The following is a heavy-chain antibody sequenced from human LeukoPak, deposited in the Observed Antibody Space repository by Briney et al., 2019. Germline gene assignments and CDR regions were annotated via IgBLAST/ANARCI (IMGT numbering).Heavy chain of an antibody. J-gene: IGHJ3*02. CDR2: MNPNSGNT. V-gene: IGHV1-8*01. Sequence: ASVKVSCKASGYTFTSYDINWVRQATGQGLEWMGWMNPNSGNTGYAQKFQGRVTMTRDTSISTAYMELSSLRSEDTAVYYCARAPSTIFGGHDAFDIWGQGTMVTVSS. D-gene: IGHD3-3*01. CDR3: ARAPSTIFGGHDAFDI. CDR1: GYTFTSYD.